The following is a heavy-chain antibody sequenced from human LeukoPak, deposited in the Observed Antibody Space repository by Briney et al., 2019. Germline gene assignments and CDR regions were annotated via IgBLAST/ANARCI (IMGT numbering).Heavy chain of an antibody. J-gene: IGHJ5*02. CDR3: ARDTMLGMGNP. CDR2: IDVDGSST. D-gene: IGHD3-10*02. Sequence: GGSLRLSCAASGFTFSGYWMHWVRRLPGKGLLWVSRIDVDGSSTYYADSVKGRFTISRDNAKNTLYLQMNSLRAEDTAVYYCARDTMLGMGNPWGQGTLVTVSS. V-gene: IGHV3-74*01. CDR1: GFTFSGYW.